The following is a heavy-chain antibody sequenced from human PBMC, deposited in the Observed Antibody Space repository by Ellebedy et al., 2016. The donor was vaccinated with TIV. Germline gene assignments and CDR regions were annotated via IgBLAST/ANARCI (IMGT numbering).Heavy chain of an antibody. CDR2: IIPITGTA. Sequence: SVKVSXXASGGTFSTYAISWVRQAPGQGLEWMGGIIPITGTANYAQKFQGRVTITAEKSTSTAYMELSSLRSEDTAVYYCARDFEMATIAYFPYWGQGTLVTVSS. D-gene: IGHD5-24*01. CDR1: GGTFSTYA. J-gene: IGHJ1*01. V-gene: IGHV1-69*06. CDR3: ARDFEMATIAYFPY.